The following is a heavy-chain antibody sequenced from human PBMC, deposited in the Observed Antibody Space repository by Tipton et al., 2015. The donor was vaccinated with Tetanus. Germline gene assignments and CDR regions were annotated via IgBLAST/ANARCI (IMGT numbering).Heavy chain of an antibody. CDR2: VHPRGST. CDR3: ARPIKQWLVPVDS. J-gene: IGHJ4*02. V-gene: IGHV4-34*01. CDR1: GGSFSGSY. Sequence: TLSLTCAVYGGSFSGSYWSWVRQPPGKGLEWIGEVHPRGSTNYNPSLKSRVTISLDTSKTHFYLNLSSVTAADTAVYYCARPIKQWLVPVDSWGQGPLVTVSS. D-gene: IGHD6-19*01.